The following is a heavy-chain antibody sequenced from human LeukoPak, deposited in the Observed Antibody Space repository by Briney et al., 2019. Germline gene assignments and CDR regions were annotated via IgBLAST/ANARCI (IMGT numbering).Heavy chain of an antibody. J-gene: IGHJ4*02. V-gene: IGHV3-30-3*01. Sequence: AGGSLRLSCAASGFTFSSYAMHWVRQAPGKGLEWVAVISYDGSNKYYADSVKGRFTISRDNSKNTLYLQMNSLRAEDTAVYYCAKEYNWKSRAFDYWGQGTLVTVSS. CDR1: GFTFSSYA. CDR2: ISYDGSNK. D-gene: IGHD1-20*01. CDR3: AKEYNWKSRAFDY.